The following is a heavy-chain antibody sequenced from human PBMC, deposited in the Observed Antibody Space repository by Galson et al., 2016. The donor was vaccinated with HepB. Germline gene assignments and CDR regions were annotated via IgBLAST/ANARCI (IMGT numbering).Heavy chain of an antibody. CDR2: VSLGGTT. CDR3: ARDFCTSSSCYDAYDI. CDR1: GGSLSGYY. V-gene: IGHV4-34*01. D-gene: IGHD2-15*01. Sequence: SETLSLTCVLSGGSLSGYYWTWLRQTPGKGLEWIGEVSLGGTTTYNPSLKSRVTISLDPSTSQVSLRLTSVAAADTAVYYCARDFCTSSSCYDAYDIWGQGTMVTVSS. J-gene: IGHJ3*02.